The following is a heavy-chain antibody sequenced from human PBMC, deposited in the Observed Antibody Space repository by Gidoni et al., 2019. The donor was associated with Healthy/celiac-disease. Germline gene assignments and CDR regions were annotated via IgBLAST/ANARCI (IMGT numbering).Heavy chain of an antibody. Sequence: QVQLVKSGGGVVQHGRSLRLYCAAYGLTFSSSGMHWVRQAPGRWLEWVAVISYDGSNKYYADSVKGRFTISRDNSKNTLYLQMNSLRAEDTAVYYCAKDAALRYFDWLLRWASDYGMDVWGQGTTVTVSS. CDR2: ISYDGSNK. V-gene: IGHV3-30*18. CDR3: AKDAALRYFDWLLRWASDYGMDV. D-gene: IGHD3-9*01. CDR1: GLTFSSSG. J-gene: IGHJ6*02.